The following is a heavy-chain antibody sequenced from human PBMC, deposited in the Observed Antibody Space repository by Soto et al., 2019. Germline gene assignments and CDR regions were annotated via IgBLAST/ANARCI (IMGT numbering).Heavy chain of an antibody. Sequence: QVQLVQSGAEVKKPGASVKVSCKASGYTFTSYGISWVRQAPGKGLEWMGWISAYNGNTNYAQKLQGRVTMTTDTSTSTAYMELRSLRSDDTAVYYCARTQGYSSSTSCPVTFDYWGQGTLVTVSS. V-gene: IGHV1-18*01. D-gene: IGHD2-2*01. CDR2: ISAYNGNT. CDR3: ARTQGYSSSTSCPVTFDY. J-gene: IGHJ4*02. CDR1: GYTFTSYG.